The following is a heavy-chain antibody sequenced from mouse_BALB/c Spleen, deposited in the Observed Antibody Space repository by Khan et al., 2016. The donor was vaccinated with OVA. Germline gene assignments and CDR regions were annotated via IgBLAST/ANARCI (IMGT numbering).Heavy chain of an antibody. D-gene: IGHD1-1*01. CDR2: IWSAGST. J-gene: IGHJ4*01. Sequence: QVQLQQSGPGLVAPSPSLSITCTTSGLSFTNNGVHWVSQPPGKGLEWLVVIWSAGSTTYNSAHKSRLTISKDNSKSNVFLKMISLQTDDRAMYNGAREPYDHDSMVEYWGQGTAGTVAT. V-gene: IGHV2-6-1*01. CDR3: AREPYDHDSMVEY. CDR1: GLSFTNNG.